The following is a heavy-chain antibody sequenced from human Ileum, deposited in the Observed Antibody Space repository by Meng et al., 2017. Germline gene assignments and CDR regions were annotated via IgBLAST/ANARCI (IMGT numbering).Heavy chain of an antibody. J-gene: IGHJ4*02. D-gene: IGHD3-16*01. Sequence: QVQLQQWGAGLVKPSETLSLTWAVYGGSFSGYYWSWIRQPPGKGLEWIGEINHSGSTNYNPSLKSRVTISVDTSKNQFSLKLSSVTAADTAVYYCARGGGRYGPDFDYWGQGTLVTVSS. CDR1: GGSFSGYY. CDR3: ARGGGRYGPDFDY. V-gene: IGHV4-34*01. CDR2: INHSGST.